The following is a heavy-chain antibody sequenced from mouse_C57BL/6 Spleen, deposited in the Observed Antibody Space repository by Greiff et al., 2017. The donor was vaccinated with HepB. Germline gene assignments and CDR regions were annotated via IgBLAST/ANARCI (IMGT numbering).Heavy chain of an antibody. V-gene: IGHV3-6*01. CDR3: AREAITTALRYFDY. Sequence: EVQLQESGPGLVKPSQSLSLTCSVTGYSITSGYYWNWIRQFPGNKLEWMGYISYDGSNNYNPSLKNRISITRDTSKNQFFLKLNSVTTEDTATYYCAREAITTALRYFDYWGQGTTLTVSS. CDR2: ISYDGSN. J-gene: IGHJ2*01. CDR1: GYSITSGYY. D-gene: IGHD1-1*01.